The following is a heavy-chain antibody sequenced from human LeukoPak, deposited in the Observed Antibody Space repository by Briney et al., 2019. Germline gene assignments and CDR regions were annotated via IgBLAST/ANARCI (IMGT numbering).Heavy chain of an antibody. D-gene: IGHD3-10*01. J-gene: IGHJ3*02. V-gene: IGHV3-49*03. CDR1: GFTFGDYA. CDR2: IRSKAYGGTT. CDR3: TREGARITWGAFDI. Sequence: GGSLRLSCTASGFTFGDYAMSWFRQAPGKGLEWVGFIRSKAYGGTTEYAASVKGRFTISRDDSKSIAYLQMNSLKTEDTAVYYCTREGARITWGAFDIWGQGTMVTVSS.